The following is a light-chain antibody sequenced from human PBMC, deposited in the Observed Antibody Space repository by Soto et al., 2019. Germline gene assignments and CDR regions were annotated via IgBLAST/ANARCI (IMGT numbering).Light chain of an antibody. Sequence: DIQMTQSPSTLSASVGDRVTITFRASQSISSWLAWYQQKLGRAPRLLIYDASSLESGVPSRFSGSGSGTEFSLTISSLQPDDFATYYCQQYNSAWTFGGGTKVDIK. CDR1: QSISSW. J-gene: IGKJ4*01. CDR2: DAS. V-gene: IGKV1-5*01. CDR3: QQYNSAWT.